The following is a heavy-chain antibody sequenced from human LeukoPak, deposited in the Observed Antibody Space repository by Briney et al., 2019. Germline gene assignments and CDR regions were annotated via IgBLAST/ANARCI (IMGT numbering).Heavy chain of an antibody. CDR3: ARFGLGKHIEVAGIPFDI. Sequence: AAVKVSCKASGYSFTSNVISWVRQAPGQGLEWMGWISAYNGNTNYAQKLQGRVTMTTDTSTSTAYMELRSLRSDDTAVYYCARFGLGKHIEVAGIPFDIWGQGTMVTVSS. CDR2: ISAYNGNT. CDR1: GYSFTSNV. D-gene: IGHD6-19*01. V-gene: IGHV1-18*01. J-gene: IGHJ3*02.